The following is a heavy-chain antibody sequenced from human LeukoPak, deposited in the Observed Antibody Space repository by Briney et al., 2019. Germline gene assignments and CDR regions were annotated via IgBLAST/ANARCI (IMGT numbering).Heavy chain of an antibody. D-gene: IGHD6-13*01. CDR3: ARDLAAAGDY. Sequence: AGGSLRLSCAASGFTFSSYSMNWVRQAPGKGLEWVSSISSSSSYIYYADSVKGRFTISRDNAKNSLYPQMNSLRAEDTAVYYCARDLAAAGDYWGQGTLVTVSS. CDR1: GFTFSSYS. CDR2: ISSSSSYI. J-gene: IGHJ4*02. V-gene: IGHV3-21*01.